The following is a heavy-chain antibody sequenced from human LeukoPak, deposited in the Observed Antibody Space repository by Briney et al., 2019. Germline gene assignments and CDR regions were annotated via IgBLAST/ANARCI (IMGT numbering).Heavy chain of an antibody. CDR1: GYTFTSYY. Sequence: ASVKVSCKASGYTFTSYYMHWVRQAPGQGLEWMGIINPSGGSTSYAQKFQGRVTMTRDTSTSTVYMELSSLRSEDTAVYYCARGPYYGSGSYYWFDPWGQGTLVTVSS. V-gene: IGHV1-46*01. J-gene: IGHJ5*02. D-gene: IGHD3-10*01. CDR3: ARGPYYGSGSYYWFDP. CDR2: INPSGGST.